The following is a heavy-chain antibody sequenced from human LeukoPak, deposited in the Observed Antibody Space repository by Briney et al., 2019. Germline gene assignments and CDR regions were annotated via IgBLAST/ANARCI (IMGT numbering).Heavy chain of an antibody. Sequence: PGGSLRLSCAAYGFTSSSSWMHWVRQAPGKGLVWVSHIRTDGSSTTYADSVRGRFTISRDNAGNTVYLQMNGLRAEDTAVYYCATDGGYAADYWGQGVLVTVSS. V-gene: IGHV3-74*01. J-gene: IGHJ4*02. CDR3: ATDGGYAADY. D-gene: IGHD2-2*01. CDR1: GFTSSSSW. CDR2: IRTDGSST.